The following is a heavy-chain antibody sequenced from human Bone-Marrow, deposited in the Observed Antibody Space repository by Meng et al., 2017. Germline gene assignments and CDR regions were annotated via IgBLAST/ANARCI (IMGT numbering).Heavy chain of an antibody. CDR1: GFHFNNAW. D-gene: IGHD1-26*01. CDR3: AWDDKAVSDY. CDR2: IKSNTDGGTA. V-gene: IGHV3-15*01. J-gene: IGHJ4*02. Sequence: GRSLRLSCAAPGFHFNNAWMSWVRQVPGKGLEWVGRIKSNTDGGTAEYAAPETGRFTITRDDSKNTLYLQTSGPRIDDAGDYYCAWDDKAVSDYWGQGTLVTVSS.